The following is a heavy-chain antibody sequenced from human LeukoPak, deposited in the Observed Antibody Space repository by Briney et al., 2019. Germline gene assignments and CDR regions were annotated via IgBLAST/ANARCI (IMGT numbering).Heavy chain of an antibody. Sequence: GGSLRLSCAASGFTFSTYSMNWVRQAPGKGLEWVSIISSGSSSIFYADSLKGRFTISRDNSKNTLYLQMNSLRAEDTAVYYCAKGSGSGYFFDYWGQGTLVTVSS. CDR1: GFTFSTYS. CDR2: ISSGSSSI. J-gene: IGHJ4*02. V-gene: IGHV3-21*04. CDR3: AKGSGSGYFFDY. D-gene: IGHD3-3*01.